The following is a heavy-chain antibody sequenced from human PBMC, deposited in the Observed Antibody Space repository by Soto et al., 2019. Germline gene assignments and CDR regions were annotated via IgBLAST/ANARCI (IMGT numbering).Heavy chain of an antibody. CDR1: GYTFTSYD. Sequence: QVQLVQSGAEVKKPGASVKVSCKASGYTFTSYDINWVRQATGQGLEWMGWMNPNSGNTGYAQKFQGRVTMTRNTSINTAYMELSSLRSEDTAVYYCARSKRYFDWLDYWGQGTLVTVSS. J-gene: IGHJ4*02. CDR3: ARSKRYFDWLDY. D-gene: IGHD3-9*01. CDR2: MNPNSGNT. V-gene: IGHV1-8*01.